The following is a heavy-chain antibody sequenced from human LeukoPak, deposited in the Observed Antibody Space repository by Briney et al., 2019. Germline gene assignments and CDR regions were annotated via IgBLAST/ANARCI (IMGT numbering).Heavy chain of an antibody. J-gene: IGHJ6*02. Sequence: TGGSLRLSCAASGFTVSSNYMSWVRQAPGKGLEWVSVIYSGGSTYYADSVKGRFTISRDNSKNTLYLQMNSLRAEDTAVYYCAKASFGFGPEGMDVWGQGTTVTVSS. V-gene: IGHV3-53*01. CDR1: GFTVSSNY. D-gene: IGHD3-10*01. CDR2: IYSGGST. CDR3: AKASFGFGPEGMDV.